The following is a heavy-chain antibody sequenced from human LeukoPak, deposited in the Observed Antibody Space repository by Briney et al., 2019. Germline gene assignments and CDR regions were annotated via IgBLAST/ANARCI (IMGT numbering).Heavy chain of an antibody. Sequence: SETLSLTCTVSGGSISSYYWSWVRQPPGKGLEWIGEIYHSGSTNYNPSLKSRVTISVDKSKNQFSLKLSSVTAADTAVYYCASLTTTYSSGWYDYWGQGTLVTVSS. V-gene: IGHV4-4*02. CDR2: IYHSGST. CDR1: GGSISSYY. CDR3: ASLTTTYSSGWYDY. D-gene: IGHD6-19*01. J-gene: IGHJ4*02.